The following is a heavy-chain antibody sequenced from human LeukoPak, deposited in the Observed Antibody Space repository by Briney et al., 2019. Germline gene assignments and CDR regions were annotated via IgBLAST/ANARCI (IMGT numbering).Heavy chain of an antibody. Sequence: SETLSLTCAVYGGSFSGYYWSWIRQPPGKGLEWIGEINHSGSTNYNPSLKSRVTISVDTSKNQFSLKLSSVTAADTAVYYCARLGGEGYDFWSGYFQSYYYYYGMDVWGQGTTVTVSS. CDR3: ARLGGEGYDFWSGYFQSYYYYYGMDV. CDR2: INHSGST. CDR1: GGSFSGYY. J-gene: IGHJ6*02. D-gene: IGHD3-3*01. V-gene: IGHV4-34*01.